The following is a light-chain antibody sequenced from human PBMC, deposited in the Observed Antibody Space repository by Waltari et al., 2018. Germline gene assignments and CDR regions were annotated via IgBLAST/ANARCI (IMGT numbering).Light chain of an antibody. V-gene: IGKV1-39*01. CDR1: QSINTY. J-gene: IGKJ2*01. CDR2: AAS. CDR3: QQSYSFPYT. Sequence: DIQMTQSPSSLSASVGDRVTITCRASQSINTYLNWYQQKAGEAPNLLIYAASSLQSGVPSRFSGSGSGTDFTLTINSLQPEDFATYYCQQSYSFPYTFGQGTKLEIK.